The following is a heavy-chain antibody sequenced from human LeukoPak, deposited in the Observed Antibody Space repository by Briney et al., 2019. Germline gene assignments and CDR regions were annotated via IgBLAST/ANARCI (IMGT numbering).Heavy chain of an antibody. CDR1: GFTFSSYG. CDR3: ARDRYYYDSSGYFYGMDV. D-gene: IGHD3-22*01. CDR2: ISYEGSNK. V-gene: IGHV3-30*03. Sequence: GGSLRLSCAASGFTFSSYGMHWVRQAPGKGLEWVAVISYEGSNKYYADSVKGRFTISRDNSKNTLYLQMNSLRAEDTAVYYCARDRYYYDSSGYFYGMDVWGQGTTVTVSS. J-gene: IGHJ6*02.